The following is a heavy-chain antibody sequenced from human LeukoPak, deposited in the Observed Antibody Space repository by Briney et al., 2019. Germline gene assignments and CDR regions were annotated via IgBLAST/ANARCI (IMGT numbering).Heavy chain of an antibody. D-gene: IGHD3-10*01. Sequence: SETLSLTCSVSGYSMSSGYYWGWIRQPPGKGLEWIGSIYHSGSTYYNPSLKSRVTISVDTSKNQFSLKLSSVTAADTAVYYCARVPGVYYALDYWGQGTLVTVSS. CDR2: IYHSGST. V-gene: IGHV4-38-2*02. CDR3: ARVPGVYYALDY. CDR1: GYSMSSGYY. J-gene: IGHJ4*02.